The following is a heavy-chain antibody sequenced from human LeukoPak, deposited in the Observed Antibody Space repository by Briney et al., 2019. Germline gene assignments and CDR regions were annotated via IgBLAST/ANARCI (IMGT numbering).Heavy chain of an antibody. CDR1: GGSMSGYC. D-gene: IGHD2-21*02. Sequence: PSETLFLTCTVSGGSMSGYCWSWIRQPPGTRLEWIGYVRDTGSTNCNPSLKSRVTLSVDTSNNQFSLKLSSVTAADTALYYCARECGGACYPPAYYYYMDVWGKGTTVTVSS. CDR3: ARECGGACYPPAYYYYMDV. V-gene: IGHV4-59*01. CDR2: VRDTGST. J-gene: IGHJ6*03.